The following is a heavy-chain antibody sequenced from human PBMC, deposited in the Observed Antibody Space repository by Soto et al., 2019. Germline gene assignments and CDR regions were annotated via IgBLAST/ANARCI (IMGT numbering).Heavy chain of an antibody. CDR2: ISGSGGST. J-gene: IGHJ4*02. D-gene: IGHD1-26*01. CDR3: ARRGSGSYYDY. V-gene: IGHV3-23*01. CDR1: GFTFSSYA. Sequence: EVQLLESGGGLVQPGGSLRLSCAASGFTFSSYAMRWVRLAPVKGLEWVSAISGSGGSTYYADSVKGRFTISRDNSKNTLYLLMNSLRAEDTAVYYCARRGSGSYYDYWGQGTLVTVSS.